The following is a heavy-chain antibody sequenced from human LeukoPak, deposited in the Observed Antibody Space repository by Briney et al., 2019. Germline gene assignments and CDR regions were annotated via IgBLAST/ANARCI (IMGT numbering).Heavy chain of an antibody. J-gene: IGHJ3*02. V-gene: IGHV3-53*05. CDR2: IYSGGST. Sequence: GGSLRLSCAASGFTVSSNYMSWVRQAPGKGLEWVSVIYSGGSTYYADSVKGRFTISRGSSKNTLYLQMNSLRAEDTAVYYCAKDRGYHYDSSGYYRMDAFDIWGQGTMVTVSS. CDR3: AKDRGYHYDSSGYYRMDAFDI. CDR1: GFTVSSNY. D-gene: IGHD3-22*01.